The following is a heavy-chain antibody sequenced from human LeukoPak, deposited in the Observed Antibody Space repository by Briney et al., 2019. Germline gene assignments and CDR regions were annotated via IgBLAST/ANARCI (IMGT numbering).Heavy chain of an antibody. D-gene: IGHD5-18*01. V-gene: IGHV3-30*04. CDR2: ISYDGSNK. J-gene: IGHJ4*02. Sequence: PGRSLRLSCAASGFTFSSYAMPWVRQAPGKGLEWVAVISYDGSNKYYADSVKGRFTISRDNSKNTLYLQMNSLRAEDTAVYYCARDGRDTAMVTPGYWGQGTLVTVSS. CDR1: GFTFSSYA. CDR3: ARDGRDTAMVTPGY.